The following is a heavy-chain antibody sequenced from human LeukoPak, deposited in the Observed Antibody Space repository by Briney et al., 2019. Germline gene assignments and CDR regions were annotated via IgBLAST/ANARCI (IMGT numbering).Heavy chain of an antibody. D-gene: IGHD3-9*01. Sequence: ASVNVSCKASGYTFTSYGISWVRQAPGQGLEWMGWISAYNGNTNYAQKLQGRVTMTTDTSTSTAYMELRSLRSDDTAVYYCARSGPYYDILTGYYRWFDYWGQGTLVTVSS. CDR2: ISAYNGNT. J-gene: IGHJ4*02. CDR1: GYTFTSYG. V-gene: IGHV1-18*01. CDR3: ARSGPYYDILTGYYRWFDY.